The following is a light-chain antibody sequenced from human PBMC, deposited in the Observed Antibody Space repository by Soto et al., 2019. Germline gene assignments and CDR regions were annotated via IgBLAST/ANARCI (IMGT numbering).Light chain of an antibody. CDR1: QSVSIY. CDR2: GAS. Sequence: EIVLTQSPGTLSLSPGDRATLSCRASQSVSIYLAWYQQKPGQAPRVLIYGASSRATGIPDRFSGSGSGADFTLTISRLEPEDFAVYYCQQYTTSPFTFGPGTKVDIK. V-gene: IGKV3-20*01. CDR3: QQYTTSPFT. J-gene: IGKJ3*01.